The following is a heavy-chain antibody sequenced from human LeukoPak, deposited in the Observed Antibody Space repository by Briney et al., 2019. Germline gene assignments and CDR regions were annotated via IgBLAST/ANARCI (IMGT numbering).Heavy chain of an antibody. CDR3: ASFTYDIKVY. V-gene: IGHV4-34*01. D-gene: IGHD3-9*01. CDR1: GGSFSGYY. Sequence: PSETLSLTCAVYGGSFSGYYWSWIRQPPGKGLEWIGEINHSGSTNYNPSLKSRVTISVDTSKNQFSLRLSSVTAADTAVYYCASFTYDIKVYWGQGTLVTVSS. J-gene: IGHJ4*02. CDR2: INHSGST.